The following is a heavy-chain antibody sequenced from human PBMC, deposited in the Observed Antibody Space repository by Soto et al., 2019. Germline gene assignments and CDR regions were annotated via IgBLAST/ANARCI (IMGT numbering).Heavy chain of an antibody. Sequence: QVQLVQSGAEVKEPGSSVKVSCKATGDLFNNYAFNWVRQAPGQGLEWMGRISPLFSTTNYAQKFQGRVTIGGDRFTTNGQLEVSQLESEDTGLDYRGAAFSVGAAGYLKFWGQGTLVTVSP. CDR2: ISPLFSTT. J-gene: IGHJ4*02. D-gene: IGHD3-9*01. CDR3: GAAFSVGAAGYLKF. CDR1: GDLFNNYA. V-gene: IGHV1-69*01.